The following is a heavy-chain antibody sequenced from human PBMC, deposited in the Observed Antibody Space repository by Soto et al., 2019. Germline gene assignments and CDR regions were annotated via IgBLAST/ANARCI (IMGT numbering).Heavy chain of an antibody. CDR3: AREIVTAGGNNYFDP. D-gene: IGHD2-21*02. CDR1: GGTVASSHW. V-gene: IGHV4-4*02. CDR2: VYHTGDT. Sequence: QVQLQESGPRLVKPSGSLSLTCGVSGGTVASSHWWSWVRQSPGGGLEWIGNVYHTGDTNLNPSLQSRVTISVDKSNNQFSLRQNSLTAADTAVYFCAREIVTAGGNNYFDPWGPGTLVTVSS. J-gene: IGHJ5*02.